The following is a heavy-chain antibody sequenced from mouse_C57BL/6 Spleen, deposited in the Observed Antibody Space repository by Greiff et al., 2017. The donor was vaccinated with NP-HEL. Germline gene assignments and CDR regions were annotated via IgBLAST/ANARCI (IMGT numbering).Heavy chain of an antibody. CDR3: ARSTTVVATRYFDY. Sequence: QVQLQQSGAELARPGASVKLSCKASGYTFTSYGISWVKQRTGQGLEWIGEIYPRSGNTYYNEKFKGKATLTADKSSSTAYMELRSLTSEDSAVYFCARSTTVVATRYFDYWGQGTTLTVSS. CDR2: IYPRSGNT. V-gene: IGHV1-81*01. CDR1: GYTFTSYG. J-gene: IGHJ2*01. D-gene: IGHD1-1*01.